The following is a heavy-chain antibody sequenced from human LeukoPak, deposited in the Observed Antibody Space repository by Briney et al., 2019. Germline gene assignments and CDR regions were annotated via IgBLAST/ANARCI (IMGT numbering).Heavy chain of an antibody. CDR2: IIPIFGTA. CDR3: ARVVRGVHDYYYYYYMDV. CDR1: GGTFSSYA. J-gene: IGHJ6*03. V-gene: IGHV1-69*06. Sequence: GASVKVSCKASGGTFSSYAISWVRQAPGQGLEWMGGIIPIFGTANYAQKFQGRVTITADKSTSTAYMELSSLRSEDTAVYYCARVVRGVHDYYYYYYMDVWGKGTTVTVSS. D-gene: IGHD3-10*01.